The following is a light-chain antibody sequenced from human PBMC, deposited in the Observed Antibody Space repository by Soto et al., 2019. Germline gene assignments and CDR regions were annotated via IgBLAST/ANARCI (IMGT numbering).Light chain of an antibody. Sequence: EIVMTQSPATLSVSPGERATLSCRASQSVSSNLAWYQQKPGQAPRLLIYGASTRATGIPARFSGSGSGTEFTLTISSLQSEDFEVYYCQQYNNWQWTFGQGTKVEIK. CDR3: QQYNNWQWT. J-gene: IGKJ1*01. CDR2: GAS. CDR1: QSVSSN. V-gene: IGKV3-15*01.